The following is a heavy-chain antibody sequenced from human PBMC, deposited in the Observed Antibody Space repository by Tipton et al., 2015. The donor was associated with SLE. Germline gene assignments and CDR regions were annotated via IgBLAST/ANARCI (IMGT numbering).Heavy chain of an antibody. CDR2: VYSGGNT. CDR3: AIPTVGATGGFDS. CDR1: GGSITSNGVH. Sequence: LRLSCSVAGGSITSNGVHWAWIRQPPGKGLEWIGTVYSGGNTYHIPSLKTRVTISVDTSRNQFSLKLTSVTAADTAVYYCAIPTVGATGGFDSWGHGTLVIVSS. V-gene: IGHV4-39*07. D-gene: IGHD1-26*01. J-gene: IGHJ4*01.